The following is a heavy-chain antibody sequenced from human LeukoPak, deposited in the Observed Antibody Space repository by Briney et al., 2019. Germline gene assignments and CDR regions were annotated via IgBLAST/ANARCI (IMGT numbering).Heavy chain of an antibody. CDR1: GGSFSGYY. Sequence: SETLSLTCAVYGGSFSGYYWRWIRQPPGKGLEWIGEINHSGSTNYNPSLKSRVTISVDTSKNQFSLKLSSVTAADTAVYFCARGSSFDGYCSAGACDAGYYDSWGQGTPVTVSS. J-gene: IGHJ4*02. CDR2: INHSGST. D-gene: IGHD2-15*01. V-gene: IGHV4-34*01. CDR3: ARGSSFDGYCSAGACDAGYYDS.